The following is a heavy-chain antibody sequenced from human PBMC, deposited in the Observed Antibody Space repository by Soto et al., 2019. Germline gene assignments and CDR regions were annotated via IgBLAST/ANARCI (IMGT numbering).Heavy chain of an antibody. J-gene: IGHJ5*02. CDR3: ARGVFGLFRT. CDR2: INHSGST. CDR1: GGSFSGYY. V-gene: IGHV4-34*01. D-gene: IGHD3-22*01. Sequence: LSLTCAVYGGSFSGYYWSWIRQPPGKGLEWIGEINHSGSTNYNPSLKSRVTISVDTSKNQFSLKLSSVTAADTAVYYCARGVFGLFRTWGQGTLVTVSS.